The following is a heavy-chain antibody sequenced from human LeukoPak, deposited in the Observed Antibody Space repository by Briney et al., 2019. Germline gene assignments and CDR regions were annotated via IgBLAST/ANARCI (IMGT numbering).Heavy chain of an antibody. CDR2: ISYDGSNK. J-gene: IGHJ5*02. V-gene: IGHV3-30-3*01. D-gene: IGHD3-10*01. CDR1: GFTFRRYA. CDR3: AREHIRMVRENWFDP. Sequence: GGSLRLSCADSGFTFRRYAMHSVCQAPGKGLEWVAVISYDGSNKYYADSVKGRFTISRDTSKSTLYLQLNSLRPEDTAVYYCAREHIRMVRENWFDPWVQGTLVTVSS.